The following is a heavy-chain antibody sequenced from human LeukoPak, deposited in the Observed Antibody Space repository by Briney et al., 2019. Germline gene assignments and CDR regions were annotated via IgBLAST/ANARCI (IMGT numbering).Heavy chain of an antibody. CDR1: GGSISSSSYY. D-gene: IGHD6-13*01. V-gene: IGHV4-39*01. Sequence: SETLSLTCTVSGGSISSSSYYWGWIRQPPGKGLEWIGSIYYSGSTYYNPSLKSRVTISVDTSKNQFFLKLSSVTAADTAVYYCASDSSSWYGYYFDYWGQGTLVTVSS. CDR2: IYYSGST. CDR3: ASDSSSWYGYYFDY. J-gene: IGHJ4*02.